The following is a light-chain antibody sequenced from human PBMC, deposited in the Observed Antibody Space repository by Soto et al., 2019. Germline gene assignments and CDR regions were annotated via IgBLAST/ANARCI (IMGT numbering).Light chain of an antibody. CDR3: CSYAGTTTFYV. Sequence: QSVLTQPASVSGSPGQSITISCTGTSSDVGRYNLVSWYQHHPGKAPKLIIYDVTQWPSGASNRFSGSKSGNTASLTIFGLQAEDEADYYYCSYAGTTTFYVFGTGTKVTVL. CDR1: SSDVGRYNL. V-gene: IGLV2-23*02. J-gene: IGLJ1*01. CDR2: DVT.